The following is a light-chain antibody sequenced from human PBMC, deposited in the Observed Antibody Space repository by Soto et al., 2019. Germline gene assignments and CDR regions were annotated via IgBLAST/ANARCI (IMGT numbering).Light chain of an antibody. CDR3: QQANSFPFT. CDR1: QDFSSW. V-gene: IGKV1D-12*01. J-gene: IGKJ4*01. CDR2: GAA. Sequence: DIQLTQSPSSLSASVGDRVTITCRASQDFSSWLVWYQQKPGQAPKLLIYGAASLQSGVPSRFSGSGSGTDFTLTISSLQPEDFATYYCQQANSFPFTCGGGTKVEI.